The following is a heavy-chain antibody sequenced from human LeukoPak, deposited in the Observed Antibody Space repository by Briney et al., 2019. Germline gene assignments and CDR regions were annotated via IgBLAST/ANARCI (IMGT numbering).Heavy chain of an antibody. D-gene: IGHD3-10*01. CDR1: GYTFTSYG. J-gene: IGHJ5*02. CDR3: ARVRLVWFGEFIPYWFDP. Sequence: ASVKVSCKASGYTFTSYGISWVRQAPGQGLEWMGWISAYNGNTNYAQKLQGRVTMTTDTSTSTAYMELRSLRSDDTAVHYCARVRLVWFGEFIPYWFDPWGQGTLVTVSS. CDR2: ISAYNGNT. V-gene: IGHV1-18*01.